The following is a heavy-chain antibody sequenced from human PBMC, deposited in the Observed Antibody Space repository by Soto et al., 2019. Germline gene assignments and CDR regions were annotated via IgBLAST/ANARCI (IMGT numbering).Heavy chain of an antibody. CDR2: IYYSGST. Sequence: QVQLQESGPGLVKPAETLSLTCTVSGGSISRNYWNWIRQPPGKGREWTGYIYYSGSTNYNPSIRGRVNIHGEKAKKQLDLRLSCVTAADTAVNYCVREGLGVAAFGIWGQGTLVNVS. D-gene: IGHD2-8*01. V-gene: IGHV4-59*01. CDR3: VREGLGVAAFGI. CDR1: GGSISRNY. J-gene: IGHJ3*02.